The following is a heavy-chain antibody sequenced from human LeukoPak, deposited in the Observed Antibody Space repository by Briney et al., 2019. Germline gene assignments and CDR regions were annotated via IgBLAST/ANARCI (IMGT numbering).Heavy chain of an antibody. CDR1: GFTLSNYW. D-gene: IGHD3-10*01. J-gene: IGHJ4*02. V-gene: IGHV3-7*01. CDR3: VRDRGWFHFDL. Sequence: RGSLRLSCAASGFTLSNYWMTWIRQAPGKGLEWVAHNKEDGTVKDYADSLKGRFTISRDNTQNSLFLQLNSLRAEDTAVYYCVRDRGWFHFDLWGQGTLVTVSS. CDR2: NKEDGTVK.